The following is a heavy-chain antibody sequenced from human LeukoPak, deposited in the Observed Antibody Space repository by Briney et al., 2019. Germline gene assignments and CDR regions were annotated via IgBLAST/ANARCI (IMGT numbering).Heavy chain of an antibody. Sequence: PSETLSLTCAVSGGSISSSNWWSWVRQPPGKGLEWIGEIYHSGSTNYNPSLKSRVTISVDKSENQFSLKLSSVTAADTAVYYCARDPYGDYEWFDPWGQGTLVTVSS. CDR3: ARDPYGDYEWFDP. CDR1: GGSISSSNW. CDR2: IYHSGST. V-gene: IGHV4-4*02. D-gene: IGHD4-17*01. J-gene: IGHJ5*02.